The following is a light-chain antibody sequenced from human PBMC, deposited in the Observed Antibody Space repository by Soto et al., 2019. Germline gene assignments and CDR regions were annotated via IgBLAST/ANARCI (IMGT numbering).Light chain of an antibody. CDR3: CSYAGSSSSRV. CDR2: EGN. V-gene: IGLV2-23*01. Sequence: QSALTQPASVSGSLGQSITISCTGTSSDVGSYNLVSRYQQHPGKAPKLIIYEGNERPSGVSDRFSGSKSGNTASLTISWLQAEDEADYYCCSYAGSSSSRVFGTGTKVTVL. CDR1: SSDVGSYNL. J-gene: IGLJ1*01.